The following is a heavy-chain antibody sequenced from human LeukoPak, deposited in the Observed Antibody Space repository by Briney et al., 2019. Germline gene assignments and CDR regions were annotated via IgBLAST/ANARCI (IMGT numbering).Heavy chain of an antibody. CDR1: GGSISRYY. CDR2: IYYRGST. CDR3: ARDGYSGSYDFFDY. J-gene: IGHJ4*02. Sequence: SETLSLTCTVSGGSISRYYWSWNRQPPGKVLEWIGYIYYRGSTNYNPSLKSRVTISVDASKNQFSLKLNSVTAADTAVYYCARDGYSGSYDFFDYWGQGTLVTVSS. V-gene: IGHV4-59*01. D-gene: IGHD1-26*01.